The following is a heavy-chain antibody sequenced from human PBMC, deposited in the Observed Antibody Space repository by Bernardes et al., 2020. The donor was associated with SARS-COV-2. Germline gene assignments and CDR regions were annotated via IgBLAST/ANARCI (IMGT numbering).Heavy chain of an antibody. Sequence: SLRLSCAASGFTFSSYAMSWVRQAPGKGLEWVSAISGSGGSTYYADSVKGRFTISRDNSKNTLYLQMNSLRAEDTAVYYCAKDLRGVNDFWSGYYTGDAFDIWGQGTMVTVSS. CDR2: ISGSGGST. CDR3: AKDLRGVNDFWSGYYTGDAFDI. D-gene: IGHD3-3*01. J-gene: IGHJ3*02. CDR1: GFTFSSYA. V-gene: IGHV3-23*01.